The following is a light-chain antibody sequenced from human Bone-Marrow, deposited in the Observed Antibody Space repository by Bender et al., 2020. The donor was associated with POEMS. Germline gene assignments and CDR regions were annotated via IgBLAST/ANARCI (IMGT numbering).Light chain of an antibody. CDR3: SSYTISTSYV. J-gene: IGLJ1*01. Sequence: QSALTQPASVSGSPGQSITISCTGTSSDVGGYNFVSWYQQHPGKAPKLMIYQVSHRPSRISNRFSGSKSGNTASLTISGLQAEDEADYYCSSYTISTSYVFGNGTKVTVL. CDR1: SSDVGGYNF. CDR2: QVS. V-gene: IGLV2-14*01.